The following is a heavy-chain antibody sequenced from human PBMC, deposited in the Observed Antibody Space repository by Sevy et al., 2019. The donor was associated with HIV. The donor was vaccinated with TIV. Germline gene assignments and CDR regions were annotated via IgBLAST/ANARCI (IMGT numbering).Heavy chain of an antibody. V-gene: IGHV3-48*02. CDR2: ISSGSRSI. CDR1: GFAFSSYT. D-gene: IGHD5-18*01. CDR3: ARDSAETAALDF. J-gene: IGHJ4*02. Sequence: GGSLRLSCAASGFAFSSYTMNWVRRAPGKGLEWVSYISSGSRSIYYAHSVKGRFTISRDNAKNLLYMHMNSLRDEDTAVYFCARDSAETAALDFWGQGTLVTVSS.